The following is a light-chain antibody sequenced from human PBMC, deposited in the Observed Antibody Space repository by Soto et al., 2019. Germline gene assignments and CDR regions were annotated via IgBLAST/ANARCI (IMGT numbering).Light chain of an antibody. CDR1: SSNIGSNT. Sequence: QSALTQPPSASGTPGQRVTISCSGSSSNIGSNTVNWYQQLPGTAPKLLIYSNNQRPSGVPDRFSGSKSGTSASLAISGLQSEDEAYYYCAAWHDRLTVLYLLGTGPRVTVL. CDR3: AAWHDRLTVLYL. J-gene: IGLJ1*01. V-gene: IGLV1-44*01. CDR2: SNN.